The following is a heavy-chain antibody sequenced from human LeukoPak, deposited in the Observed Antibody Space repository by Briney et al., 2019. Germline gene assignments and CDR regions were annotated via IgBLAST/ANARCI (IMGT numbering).Heavy chain of an antibody. J-gene: IGHJ4*02. CDR3: AKIGHSSSSDVWYYDS. CDR2: ISYDGSNK. CDR1: EFTFSNYA. D-gene: IGHD6-13*01. Sequence: PGRSLRLSCAASEFTFSNYAMHWVRQAPGKGLEWVAVISYDGSNKYYSDSVKGRFTISRDDSKSTLYLQMNSLRAEDTAVYYCAKIGHSSSSDVWYYDSWGQGTLVTVSS. V-gene: IGHV3-30*18.